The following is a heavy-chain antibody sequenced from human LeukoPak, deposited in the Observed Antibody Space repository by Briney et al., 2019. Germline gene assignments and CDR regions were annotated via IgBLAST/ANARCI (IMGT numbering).Heavy chain of an antibody. CDR1: GFTFSSYG. CDR2: IWYDGSNK. D-gene: IGHD6-13*01. J-gene: IGHJ4*02. Sequence: GGSLRLSCAASGFTFSSYGMHWVRQAPGKGLEWVAVIWYDGSNKYYADSVKGRFTISRDNSKNTLYLQMNSLRAEDTAVYYCARDTQLAEYYFDYWGQGTLVTVSS. V-gene: IGHV3-33*01. CDR3: ARDTQLAEYYFDY.